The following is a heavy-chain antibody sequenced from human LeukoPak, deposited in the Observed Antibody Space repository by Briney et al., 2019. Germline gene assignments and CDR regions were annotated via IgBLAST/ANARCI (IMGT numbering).Heavy chain of an antibody. CDR2: INWNGGST. D-gene: IGHD2-21*02. V-gene: IGHV3-20*04. J-gene: IGHJ4*02. Sequence: GGSLRLSCAASGFTFDDYGMSWVRQAPGKGLEWVSGINWNGGSTGYADSVKGRFTTSRDNAKNSLYLQMNSLRAEDTALYYCARGGATTANDYWGQGTLVTVSS. CDR3: ARGGATTANDY. CDR1: GFTFDDYG.